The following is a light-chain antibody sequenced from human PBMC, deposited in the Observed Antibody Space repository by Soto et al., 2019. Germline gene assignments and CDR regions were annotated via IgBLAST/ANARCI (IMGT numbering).Light chain of an antibody. J-gene: IGKJ2*02. CDR1: QSVSNH. CDR3: QQRSNWPST. CDR2: EAA. Sequence: EIVLTQSPATLSLSPGERATLSCRASQSVSNHLAWYQQKPGQAPRLLIDEAAKRATDIPARFSGSGSGTDFTLAISSLEPEYFAVYYCQQRSNWPSTFGQGTKLEIK. V-gene: IGKV3-11*01.